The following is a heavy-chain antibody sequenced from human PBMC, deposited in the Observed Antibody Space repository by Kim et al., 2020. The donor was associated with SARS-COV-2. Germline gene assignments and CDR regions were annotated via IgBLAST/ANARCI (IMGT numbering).Heavy chain of an antibody. CDR3: ARAPDTIFGVVTKYYFDY. D-gene: IGHD3-3*01. CDR1: GFTFSSYS. CDR2: ISSSSSYI. J-gene: IGHJ4*02. Sequence: GGSLRLSCAASGFTFSSYSMNWVRQAPGKGLEWVSSISSSSSYIYYADSVKGRFTISRDNAKNSLYLQMNSLRAEDTAVYYCARAPDTIFGVVTKYYFDYWGQGTLVTVSS. V-gene: IGHV3-21*01.